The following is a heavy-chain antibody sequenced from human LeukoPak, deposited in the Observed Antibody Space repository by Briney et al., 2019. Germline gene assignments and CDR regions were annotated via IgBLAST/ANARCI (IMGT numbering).Heavy chain of an antibody. CDR3: ARDHSSSGQLFDY. Sequence: ASVKVSCKASGYTFTTYGFSWVRQAPGQGREWMGWISAYNGNTNYAQKLQGRVTMTTDTSTSTAYMELRSLTSDDTAVYYCARDHSSSGQLFDYWGQGTLVTVSS. V-gene: IGHV1-18*01. J-gene: IGHJ4*02. CDR1: GYTFTTYG. CDR2: ISAYNGNT. D-gene: IGHD6-13*01.